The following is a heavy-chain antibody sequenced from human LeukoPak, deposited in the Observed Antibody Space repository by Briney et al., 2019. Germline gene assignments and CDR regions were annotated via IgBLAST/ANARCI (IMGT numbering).Heavy chain of an antibody. CDR1: GGSISSGDYY. Sequence: SQTLSLTCTVSGGSISSGDYYWSWIRQPPGKGLEWIGYIYYSGSTYYNPSLKSRVTISVDMSKNQFSLKLSSVTAADTAVYYCARDRYDFWSGYYGRDYYYYGMDVWGQGTTVTVSS. CDR2: IYYSGST. J-gene: IGHJ6*02. V-gene: IGHV4-30-4*01. D-gene: IGHD3-3*01. CDR3: ARDRYDFWSGYYGRDYYYYGMDV.